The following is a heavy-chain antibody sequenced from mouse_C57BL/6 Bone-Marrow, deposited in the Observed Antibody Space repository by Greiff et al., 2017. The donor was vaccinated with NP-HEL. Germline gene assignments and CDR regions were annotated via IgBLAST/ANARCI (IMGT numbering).Heavy chain of an antibody. CDR1: GYTFTSYW. CDR2: IYPGSGST. J-gene: IGHJ3*01. V-gene: IGHV1-55*01. Sequence: QVQLKQPGAELVKPGASVKMSCKASGYTFTSYWITWVKQRPGQGLEWIGDIYPGSGSTNYNEKFKSKATLTVDTSSSTAYMQLSSLTSEDSAVYYCARVPHSSGPWFAYWGQGTLVTVSA. CDR3: ARVPHSSGPWFAY. D-gene: IGHD3-2*02.